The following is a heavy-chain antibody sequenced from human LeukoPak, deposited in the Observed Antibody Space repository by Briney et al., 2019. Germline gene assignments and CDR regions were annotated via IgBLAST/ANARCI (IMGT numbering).Heavy chain of an antibody. CDR3: ARDPSNTSGWYIWFDF. CDR2: ISTYNGDT. V-gene: IGHV1-18*04. CDR1: GYTFKNYG. D-gene: IGHD6-19*01. Sequence: GASVKVSCKASGYTFKNYGISWVRQAPGQGLEWMGWISTYNGDTKHAQKVQGRLILTADASTSTAYMELRGLSSDDTAVYYYARDPSNTSGWYIWFDFWGQGTLVTVSS. J-gene: IGHJ5*01.